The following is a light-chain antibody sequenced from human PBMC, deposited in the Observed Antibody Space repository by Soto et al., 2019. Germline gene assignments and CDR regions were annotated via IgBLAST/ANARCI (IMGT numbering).Light chain of an antibody. Sequence: EIVLTQSPATLSAFPGDRVTLSCRASQALNTRLAWYQHKPGQAPRLLIYLTSNRAAGVPARFSAWGSETVFTLTISDVEPEDFAVYYCHQRQSWPRTFGQGTKVEIK. CDR2: LTS. CDR3: HQRQSWPRT. J-gene: IGKJ1*01. CDR1: QALNTR. V-gene: IGKV3-11*01.